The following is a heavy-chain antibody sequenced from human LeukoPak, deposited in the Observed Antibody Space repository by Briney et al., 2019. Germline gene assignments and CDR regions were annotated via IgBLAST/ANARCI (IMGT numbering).Heavy chain of an antibody. J-gene: IGHJ2*01. D-gene: IGHD3-10*01. CDR2: IWFDGSNK. CDR1: GFSFSTYG. CDR3: ARVVSYYGSSYRLLDL. Sequence: GGSLRLSCAASGFSFSTYGMHWVPQAPGKGLEWVALIWFDGSNKHYAGSVEGRFTISRDNSKNTMYLQMDSLRAEDTAVYYCARVVSYYGSSYRLLDLWGRGTLVTVSS. V-gene: IGHV3-33*01.